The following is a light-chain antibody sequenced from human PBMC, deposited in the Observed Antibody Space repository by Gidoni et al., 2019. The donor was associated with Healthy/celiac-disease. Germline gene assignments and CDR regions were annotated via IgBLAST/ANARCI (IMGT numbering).Light chain of an antibody. J-gene: IGKJ3*01. CDR1: QSVSSN. CDR2: GAS. V-gene: IGKV3-15*01. CDR3: QQYNNWPLT. Sequence: EIVMTQSPATRSVSPGEGATLSCRASQSVSSNLAWYQQKPGQAPRLLIYGASNRATGIPARFSGSGSGTEFTLTISSLQSEDFAVYYCQQYNNWPLTFGPGTKVDIK.